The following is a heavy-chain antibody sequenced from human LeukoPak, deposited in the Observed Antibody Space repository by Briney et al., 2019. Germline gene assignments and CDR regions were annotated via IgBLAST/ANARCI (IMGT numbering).Heavy chain of an antibody. Sequence: GGSLRLSCAASGFTSSSYSMNWVRQAPGKGLVWVSRIKSDGITITYADSVKGRFTISRDNAKNTLYLQMNSLRAEDTAVYYCLRDLNWSLDQWGQGTLVTVSS. D-gene: IGHD1-20*01. CDR2: IKSDGITI. CDR1: GFTSSSYS. CDR3: LRDLNWSLDQ. V-gene: IGHV3-74*01. J-gene: IGHJ4*02.